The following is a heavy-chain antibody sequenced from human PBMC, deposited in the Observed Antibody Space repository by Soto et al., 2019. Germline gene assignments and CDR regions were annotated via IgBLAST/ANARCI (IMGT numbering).Heavy chain of an antibody. J-gene: IGHJ4*02. D-gene: IGHD1-26*01. V-gene: IGHV1-18*04. CDR1: GYTFTSYG. CDR2: ISAYNGNT. Sequence: GASVKVSCKASGYTFTSYGISWVRQAPGQGLEWMGWISAYNGNTNYAQKLQGRVTMTTDTSTSTAYMELRSLRSDDTAVYYCARDYRPYSGGPWGVDYWGQGTLVTVSS. CDR3: ARDYRPYSGGPWGVDY.